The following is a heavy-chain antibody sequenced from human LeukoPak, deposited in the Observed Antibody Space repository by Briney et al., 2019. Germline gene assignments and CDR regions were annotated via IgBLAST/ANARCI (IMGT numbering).Heavy chain of an antibody. CDR3: ARGEYSSILYGEFDY. D-gene: IGHD6-6*01. CDR2: INPSCGST. J-gene: IGHJ4*02. Sequence: ASVKVSCKASGYTFTSYYIHWVRQAPGQGLAWMGIINPSCGSTSYAQKLQGRVTMTSDTSTSTVYMVLSSLRSEDTAVYYCARGEYSSILYGEFDYWGQGTLVTVSS. V-gene: IGHV1-46*01. CDR1: GYTFTSYY.